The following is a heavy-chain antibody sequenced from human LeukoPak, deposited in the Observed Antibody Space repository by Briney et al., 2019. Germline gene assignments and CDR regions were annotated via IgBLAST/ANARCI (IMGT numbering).Heavy chain of an antibody. Sequence: GGSLRLSCAASGFTFSSYSMNWVRQAPGKGLEWVSSISSSSSYIYYADSVKGRFTISRDNAKNSLYLQMNSLRAEDTAVYYCARDMITFGGPFDYWGQGTLVTVSS. J-gene: IGHJ4*02. CDR1: GFTFSSYS. CDR3: ARDMITFGGPFDY. D-gene: IGHD3-16*01. V-gene: IGHV3-21*01. CDR2: ISSSSSYI.